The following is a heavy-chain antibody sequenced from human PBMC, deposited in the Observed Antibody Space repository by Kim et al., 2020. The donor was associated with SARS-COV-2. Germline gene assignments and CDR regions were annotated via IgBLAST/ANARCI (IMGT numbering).Heavy chain of an antibody. V-gene: IGHV3-23*01. CDR1: GFTFSSYA. CDR2: ISGSCGST. Sequence: GGSLRLSCAASGFTFSSYAMSWVRQAPGKGLEWVSAISGSCGSTYYADSVKGRFTISRDNSKNTLYLQMNSLRAEDTAVYYCAKDRREANKIDYWGQGTLVTVSS. CDR3: AKDRREANKIDY. J-gene: IGHJ4*02.